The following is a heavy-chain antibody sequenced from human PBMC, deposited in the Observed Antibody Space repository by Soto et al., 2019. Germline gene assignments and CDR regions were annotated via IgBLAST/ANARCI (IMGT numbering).Heavy chain of an antibody. D-gene: IGHD1-26*01. Sequence: ASVKVSCKASGYTFTGYYMHWVRQAPGQGLEWMGWINPNSGGTNYAQKFQGWVTMTRDTSISTAYMELSRLRSDDTAVYYCAGDVGRHYYMDVWGKGTTVTVSS. V-gene: IGHV1-2*04. CDR3: AGDVGRHYYMDV. CDR1: GYTFTGYY. J-gene: IGHJ6*03. CDR2: INPNSGGT.